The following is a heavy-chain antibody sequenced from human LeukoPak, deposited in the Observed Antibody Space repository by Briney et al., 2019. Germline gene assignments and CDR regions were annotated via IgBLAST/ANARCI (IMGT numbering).Heavy chain of an antibody. CDR1: GFTFSSYW. V-gene: IGHV3-7*03. Sequence: GGSLRLSCAASGFTFSSYWMSWVRQAPGKGLEWVANIKQDGSEKYYVDSVKGRFTISRDNAKNSLYLQMNSLRAEDTAVYYCARDFICSSTSCSGYWGQGTLVTVSS. CDR2: IKQDGSEK. J-gene: IGHJ4*02. CDR3: ARDFICSSTSCSGY. D-gene: IGHD2-2*01.